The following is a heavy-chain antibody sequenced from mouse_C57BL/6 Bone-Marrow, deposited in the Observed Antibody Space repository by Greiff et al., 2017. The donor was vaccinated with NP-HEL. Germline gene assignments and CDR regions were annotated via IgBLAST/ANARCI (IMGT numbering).Heavy chain of an antibody. CDR3: AMVTTDWYFDV. J-gene: IGHJ1*03. Sequence: QVQLQQPGAELVKPGASVKLSCKASGYTFTSYWMQWVKQRPGQGLEWIGEIAPSDSYTNYNQKFKGKATLTVDTSSSTAYMQLSSLTSEDSAVYYCAMVTTDWYFDVWGTGTTVTVSS. V-gene: IGHV1-50*01. CDR1: GYTFTSYW. D-gene: IGHD2-2*01. CDR2: IAPSDSYT.